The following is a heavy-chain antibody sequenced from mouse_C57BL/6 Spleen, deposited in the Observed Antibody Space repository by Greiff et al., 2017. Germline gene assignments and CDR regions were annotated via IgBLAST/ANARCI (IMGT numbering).Heavy chain of an antibody. J-gene: IGHJ4*01. Sequence: VQLQQSGAELARPGASVKLSCKASGYTFTSYGISWVKQSTGQGLEWIGEIYPRSGNTYYNEKFKGKATLTADKSSSTAYMELRSLTSEDSAVYFCARCYYGSSGDAMDYWGQGTSVTVSS. V-gene: IGHV1-81*01. CDR1: GYTFTSYG. CDR2: IYPRSGNT. CDR3: ARCYYGSSGDAMDY. D-gene: IGHD1-1*01.